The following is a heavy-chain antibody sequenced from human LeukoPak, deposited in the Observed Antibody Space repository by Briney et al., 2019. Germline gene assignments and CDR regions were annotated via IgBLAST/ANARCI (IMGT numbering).Heavy chain of an antibody. CDR3: ARGGAAAVNPFAY. J-gene: IGHJ4*02. V-gene: IGHV4-59*12. D-gene: IGHD6-13*01. Sequence: SETLSLTCTVSGGSISSYYWSWIRQPPGKGLEWIGYIYYSGSTNYNPSLKSRVTISVDTSKDQFSLKLSSVTAADTAVYYCARGGAAAVNPFAYWGQGTLVTVSS. CDR1: GGSISSYY. CDR2: IYYSGST.